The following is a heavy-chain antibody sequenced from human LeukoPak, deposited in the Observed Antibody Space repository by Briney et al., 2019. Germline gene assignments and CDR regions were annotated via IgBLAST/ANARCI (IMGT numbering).Heavy chain of an antibody. CDR1: GFTFSSYA. J-gene: IGHJ4*02. CDR2: ISYDGSNK. V-gene: IGHV3-30*04. D-gene: IGHD4-17*01. Sequence: HPGGSLRLSCAASGFTFSSYAMHWVRQAPGKGLEWVAVISYDGSNKYYADSVKGRFTISRDNSKNTLYLQMNSLRAEDTAVYYCAREGAYGTYRLTIDYWGQGTLVTVSS. CDR3: AREGAYGTYRLTIDY.